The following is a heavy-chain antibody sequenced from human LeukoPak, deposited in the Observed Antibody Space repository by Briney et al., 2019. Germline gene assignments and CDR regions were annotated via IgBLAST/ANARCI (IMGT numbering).Heavy chain of an antibody. CDR3: ARGSRDTDAFDI. J-gene: IGHJ3*02. D-gene: IGHD2-21*01. CDR1: GGSFSGYY. V-gene: IGHV4-34*01. CDR2: INHSGST. Sequence: PSETLSLTCAVYGGSFSGYYWSWIRQPPGKGLEWIGEINHSGSTNYNPSLKSRVTISVDTSKNQFSLKLSSVTAADTAVYYCARGSRDTDAFDIWGQGTMVTVSS.